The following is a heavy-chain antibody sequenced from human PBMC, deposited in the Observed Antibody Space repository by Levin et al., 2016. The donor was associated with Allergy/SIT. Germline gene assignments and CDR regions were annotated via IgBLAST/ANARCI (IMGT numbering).Heavy chain of an antibody. CDR3: ARSPVDFWTNYPTPCDY. CDR1: SGSISSSNYY. V-gene: IGHV4-39*01. Sequence: SETLSLTCTVSSGSISSSNYYWGWIRQPPGKGLEWIGSIYYSGSTYYNPSLKSRVTISVDTSKNQFSLKLSSVTAADTAVYFCARSPVDFWTNYPTPCDYWGQGTLVTVSS. CDR2: IYYSGST. J-gene: IGHJ4*02. D-gene: IGHD3-3*01.